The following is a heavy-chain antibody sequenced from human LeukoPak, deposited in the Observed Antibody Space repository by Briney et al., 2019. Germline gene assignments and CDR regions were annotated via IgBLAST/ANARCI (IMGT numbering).Heavy chain of an antibody. CDR3: ANEYCSSTSCYAGIDY. Sequence: PGGSLRLSCAASGFTFSSYGMHWVRQAPAKGLEWVAVISYDGSNKYYADSVKGRFTISRDNSKNTLYLQMNSLRAEDTAVYYCANEYCSSTSCYAGIDYWGQGTLVTVSS. CDR1: GFTFSSYG. D-gene: IGHD2-2*01. V-gene: IGHV3-30*18. J-gene: IGHJ4*02. CDR2: ISYDGSNK.